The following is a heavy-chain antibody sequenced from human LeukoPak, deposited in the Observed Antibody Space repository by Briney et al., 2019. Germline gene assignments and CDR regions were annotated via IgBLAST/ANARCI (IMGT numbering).Heavy chain of an antibody. D-gene: IGHD2-2*01. J-gene: IGHJ4*02. CDR3: AKENNGPAAISAMVDY. Sequence: PGGSLRLSCAASGFTFSSYAMSWVRQAPGKGLEWVSAISGSGGSAYYADSVKGRFTISRDNSKNTLYLQMSSLRAEDTAVYYCAKENNGPAAISAMVDYWGQGTLVTVSS. CDR1: GFTFSSYA. V-gene: IGHV3-23*01. CDR2: ISGSGGSA.